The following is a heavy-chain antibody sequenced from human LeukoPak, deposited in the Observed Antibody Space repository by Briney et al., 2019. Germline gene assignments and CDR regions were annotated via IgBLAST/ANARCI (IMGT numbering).Heavy chain of an antibody. CDR2: ISPSSGNT. Sequence: ASVKVSCKASGGTFSSYAISWVRQAPGQGLEWMGWISPSSGNTNYVQKFQGRLTMTTDTSTSTAYMELRNLRSDDTAVYFCARGTFSGSYYHGNYWGQGTLVTVSS. J-gene: IGHJ4*02. CDR1: GGTFSSYA. D-gene: IGHD3-10*01. V-gene: IGHV1-18*01. CDR3: ARGTFSGSYYHGNY.